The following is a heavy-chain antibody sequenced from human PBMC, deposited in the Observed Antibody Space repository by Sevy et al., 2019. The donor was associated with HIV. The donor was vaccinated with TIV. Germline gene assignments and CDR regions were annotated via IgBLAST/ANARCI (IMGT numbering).Heavy chain of an antibody. J-gene: IGHJ4*02. CDR2: IKEDRSEK. CDR1: EFTFSGNW. D-gene: IGHD2-2*02. CDR3: ARDAGYCSSTSCYREDYFDY. Sequence: GGSLRLSCAASEFTFSGNWMSWVRQAPGKGLEWVADIKEDRSEKYYVDSVKGRFTISRDNAKKSLYLQMNNLRAEDTAVYYCARDAGYCSSTSCYREDYFDYWGQGTLVTVSS. V-gene: IGHV3-7*01.